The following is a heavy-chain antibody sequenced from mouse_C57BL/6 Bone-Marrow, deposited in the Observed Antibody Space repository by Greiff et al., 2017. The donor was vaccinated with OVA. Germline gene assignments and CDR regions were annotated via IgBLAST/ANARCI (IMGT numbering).Heavy chain of an antibody. CDR3: ARGWLLLWYFDV. Sequence: QVQLQQSGPGLVQPSQSLSITCTVSGFSLTSYGVHWVRQSPGKGLEWLGVIWSGGSTDYNAAFISSLSISKDNSKSQVFVKMNSLQADDTAIYYCARGWLLLWYFDVWGTGTTVTVSS. CDR1: GFSLTSYG. J-gene: IGHJ1*03. CDR2: IWSGGST. D-gene: IGHD2-3*01. V-gene: IGHV2-2*01.